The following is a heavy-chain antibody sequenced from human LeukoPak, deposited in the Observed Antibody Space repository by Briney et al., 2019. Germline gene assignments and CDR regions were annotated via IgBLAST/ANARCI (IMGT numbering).Heavy chain of an antibody. CDR1: GGSFSGYY. D-gene: IGHD3-3*01. CDR2: INHSGST. V-gene: IGHV4-34*01. CDR3: ARDREYDFWSGYSLHAFDI. Sequence: SETLSLTCAVYGGSFSGYYWSWIRQPPGKGLEWIGEINHSGSTNYNPSLKSRVTISVDTSKNQFSLKLSSVTAADTAVYYCARDREYDFWSGYSLHAFDIWGQGIMVTVSS. J-gene: IGHJ3*02.